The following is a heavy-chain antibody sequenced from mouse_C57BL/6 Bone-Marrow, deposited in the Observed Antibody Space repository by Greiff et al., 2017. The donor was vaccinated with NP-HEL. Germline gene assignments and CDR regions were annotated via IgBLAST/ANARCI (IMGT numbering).Heavy chain of an antibody. Sequence: EVQGVESGGGLVQPGGSLSLSCAASGFTFTDYYMSWVRQPPGKALEWLGFIRNKANGYTTEYSASVKGRFTISRDNSQSILYLQMNALRAEDSATYYCARYRGLLPLYAMDYWGQGTSVTVSS. V-gene: IGHV7-3*01. CDR1: GFTFTDYY. CDR2: IRNKANGYTT. J-gene: IGHJ4*01. CDR3: ARYRGLLPLYAMDY. D-gene: IGHD2-3*01.